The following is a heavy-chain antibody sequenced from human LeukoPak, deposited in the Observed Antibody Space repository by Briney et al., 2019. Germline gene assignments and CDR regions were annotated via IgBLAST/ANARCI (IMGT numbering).Heavy chain of an antibody. V-gene: IGHV3-33*06. CDR2: IWYDGSNK. D-gene: IGHD6-13*01. CDR1: GFTFSSYG. Sequence: GGSLRLSCAASGFTFSSYGMHWVRQAPGKGLEWVAVIWYDGSNKYYADSVKGRFTISRDNSKNTLYLQMNGLRAEDTAVYYCAKGAAAAGTTPDYWGQGTLVTVSS. J-gene: IGHJ4*02. CDR3: AKGAAAAGTTPDY.